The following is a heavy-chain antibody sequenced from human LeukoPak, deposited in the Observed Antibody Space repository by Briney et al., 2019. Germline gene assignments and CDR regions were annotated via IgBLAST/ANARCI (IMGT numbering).Heavy chain of an antibody. D-gene: IGHD2-15*01. CDR2: INHSGST. Sequence: ASETLSLTCAVYGGSFSGYYWSWIRQPPGKGLEWIGEINHSGSTNYNPPLKSRVTISVDTSKNQFSLKLSSVTAADTAVYYCARWVVAADYYYYMDVWGKGTAVTVSS. J-gene: IGHJ6*03. V-gene: IGHV4-34*01. CDR1: GGSFSGYY. CDR3: ARWVVAADYYYYMDV.